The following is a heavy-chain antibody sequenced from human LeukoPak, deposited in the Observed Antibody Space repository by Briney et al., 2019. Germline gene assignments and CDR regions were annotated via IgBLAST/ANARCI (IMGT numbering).Heavy chain of an antibody. Sequence: GRSLRLSCAASGFTFSSYGMHWVRQAPGKGLEWVAVISYDGSNKYYADSVKGRFTISRDNSKNTLYLQMNSLRAEDTAAYYCAKDYGYCSGGSCYSLYAFDIWGQGTMVTVSS. CDR3: AKDYGYCSGGSCYSLYAFDI. V-gene: IGHV3-30*18. CDR2: ISYDGSNK. CDR1: GFTFSSYG. D-gene: IGHD2-15*01. J-gene: IGHJ3*02.